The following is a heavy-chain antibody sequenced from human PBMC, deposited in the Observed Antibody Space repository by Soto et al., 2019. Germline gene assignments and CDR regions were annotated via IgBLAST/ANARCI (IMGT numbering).Heavy chain of an antibody. CDR3: AREEGAYNMGTFPFYYMDV. J-gene: IGHJ6*03. CDR2: IIPILGTG. D-gene: IGHD3-16*01. CDR1: GGTFTSET. Sequence: QVQLVQSGPEVKKSGSSVKVSCKLSGGTFTSETISWVRQAPGQGLEWMGRIIPILGTGNYAQKFQGRITITEDKSTNTGYMELSSLTSEDTAVYSCAREEGAYNMGTFPFYYMDVWGNGTTVTVSS. V-gene: IGHV1-69*08.